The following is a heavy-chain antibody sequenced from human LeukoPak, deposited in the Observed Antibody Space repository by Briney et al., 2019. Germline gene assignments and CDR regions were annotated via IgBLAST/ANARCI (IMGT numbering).Heavy chain of an antibody. CDR2: IYPDDPDT. Sequence: GESLKISCQASGYSFTAFWIAWVRQMPGKGLEWMGIIYPDDPDTKYSPSFQGQVTISADKSINTAYLQWSSLKASDSAIFYCARRQRLPNEYDSDGYYHDDAFDLWGQGTMVTVSS. CDR3: ARRQRLPNEYDSDGYYHDDAFDL. CDR1: GYSFTAFW. V-gene: IGHV5-51*01. J-gene: IGHJ3*01. D-gene: IGHD3-22*01.